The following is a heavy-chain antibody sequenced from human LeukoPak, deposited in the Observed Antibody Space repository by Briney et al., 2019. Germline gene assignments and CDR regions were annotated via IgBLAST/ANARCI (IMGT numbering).Heavy chain of an antibody. J-gene: IGHJ5*02. CDR3: ARLGSSWYSNWFDP. Sequence: SETLSLTCAVYGGSFSGYYWSWIRQPPGKGLEWIGEINHSGSTNYNPSLKSRVTISVDTSKNQFSLKLSSVTAADTAVYYCARLGSSWYSNWFDPWGQGTLVTVSS. D-gene: IGHD6-13*01. CDR1: GGSFSGYY. V-gene: IGHV4-34*01. CDR2: INHSGST.